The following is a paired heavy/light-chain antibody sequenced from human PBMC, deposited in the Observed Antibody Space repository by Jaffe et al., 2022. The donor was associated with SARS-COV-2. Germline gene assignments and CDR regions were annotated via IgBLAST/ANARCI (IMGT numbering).Light chain of an antibody. CDR1: QSVLYSSNNKNY. V-gene: IGKV4-1*01. CDR3: QQYYNTPLT. J-gene: IGKJ4*01. Sequence: DIVMTQSPDSLAVSLGERATINCKSSQSVLYSSNNKNYLAWYQQKPGQPPKLLIYWASTRESGVPDRFSGSGSGTDFTLTISSLQAEDVAVYYCQQYYNTPLTFGGGTKVEIK. CDR2: WAS.
Heavy chain of an antibody. CDR1: GFTFSSYS. J-gene: IGHJ5*02. V-gene: IGHV3-48*02. CDR3: APTPSGGYDSSGRTGFDP. CDR2: ISSSTSTI. Sequence: EVQLVESGGGLVQPGGSLRLSCAASGFTFSSYSMNWVRQAPGKGLEWVSYISSSTSTIYYADSVKGRFTISRDNAKNSLYLQMNSLRDEDTAVYYCAPTPSGGYDSSGRTGFDPWGQGILVTVSS. D-gene: IGHD3-22*01.